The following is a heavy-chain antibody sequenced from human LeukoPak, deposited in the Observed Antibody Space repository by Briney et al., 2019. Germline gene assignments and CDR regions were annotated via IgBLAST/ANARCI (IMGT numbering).Heavy chain of an antibody. D-gene: IGHD2-2*01. J-gene: IGHJ5*02. CDR3: ARDGRRKVVPAARRGNWFDP. CDR2: IIPIFGTA. V-gene: IGHV1-69*01. Sequence: SVKVSCKASGGTFSSYAISWVRQAPGQGREWMGGIIPIFGTANYAQKFQGRVTITADESTSTAYMELSSLRSEDTAVYYCARDGRRKVVPAARRGNWFDPWGQGTLVTVSS. CDR1: GGTFSSYA.